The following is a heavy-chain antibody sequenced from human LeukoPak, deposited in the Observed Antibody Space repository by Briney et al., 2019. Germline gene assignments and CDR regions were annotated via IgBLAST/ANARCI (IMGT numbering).Heavy chain of an antibody. CDR2: ISSSSSYI. Sequence: GGSLRLSCAASGFTFSSYSMNWIRQAPGKGLEWVSSISSSSSYIYYADSVKGRFTISRDNAKNSLYLQMNSLRAEDTAVYYCARDWGASSGYTDYWGQGTLVTVSS. J-gene: IGHJ4*02. CDR1: GFTFSSYS. D-gene: IGHD5-18*01. CDR3: ARDWGASSGYTDY. V-gene: IGHV3-21*01.